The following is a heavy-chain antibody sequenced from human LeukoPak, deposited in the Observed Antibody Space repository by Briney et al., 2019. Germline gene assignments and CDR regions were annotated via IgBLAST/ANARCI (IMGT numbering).Heavy chain of an antibody. V-gene: IGHV4-59*01. CDR3: ARDRSHGDAFDI. CDR2: IYSTGIT. Sequence: PSETLSLTCTVSGGSISGYYWSWIRQPPGKGLELIGYIYSTGITDYNPSLTSRVTISVDTSKNQFSLKLSSVTAADTAVYYCARDRSHGDAFDIWGQGTMVIVSS. J-gene: IGHJ3*02. CDR1: GGSISGYY.